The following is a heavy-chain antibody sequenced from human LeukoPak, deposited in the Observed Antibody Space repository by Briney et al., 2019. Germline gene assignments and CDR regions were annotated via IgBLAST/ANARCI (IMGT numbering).Heavy chain of an antibody. J-gene: IGHJ3*02. Sequence: PGGSLRLSCAASGFTFDDYAMHWIRQAPGKGLEWVSGISWNSGSIDYADSVKGRFTISRDNAKNSLYLQMNSLRAEDTAVYYCAREYCSSTSCYDAFDIWGQGTMVTVSS. CDR3: AREYCSSTSCYDAFDI. CDR1: GFTFDDYA. D-gene: IGHD2-2*01. CDR2: ISWNSGSI. V-gene: IGHV3-9*01.